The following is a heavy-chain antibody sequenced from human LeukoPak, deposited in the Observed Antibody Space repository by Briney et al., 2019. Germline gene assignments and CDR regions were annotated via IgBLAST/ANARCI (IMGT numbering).Heavy chain of an antibody. J-gene: IGHJ4*02. D-gene: IGHD2-15*01. Sequence: PGGSLRLSCAASGFTVSSNYMSWVRQAPGKGLEWVSVIYSGGSTYYADSVKGRFTISRDNSKNTLYLQMNSLRAEDTAVYYCARDGVGYCSGGSCYLDYWGQGTLVTVSS. CDR3: ARDGVGYCSGGSCYLDY. CDR2: IYSGGST. CDR1: GFTVSSNY. V-gene: IGHV3-66*01.